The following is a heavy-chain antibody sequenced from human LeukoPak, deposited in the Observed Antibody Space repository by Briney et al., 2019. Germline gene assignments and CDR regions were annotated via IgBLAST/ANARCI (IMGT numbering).Heavy chain of an antibody. CDR1: GGTFSSYA. J-gene: IGHJ4*02. CDR2: MNPNSGNT. D-gene: IGHD6-13*01. V-gene: IGHV1-8*02. CDR3: ARELAAGINDY. Sequence: ASVKVSCKASGGTFSSYAISWVRQATGQGLEWMGWMNPNSGNTGYAQKFQGRVTMTRNTSISTAYMELSSLRSEDTAVYYCARELAAGINDYWGQGTLVTVSS.